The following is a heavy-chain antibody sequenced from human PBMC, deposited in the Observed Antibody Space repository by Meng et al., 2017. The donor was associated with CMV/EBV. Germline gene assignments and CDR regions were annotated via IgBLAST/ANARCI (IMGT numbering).Heavy chain of an antibody. D-gene: IGHD1-7*01. CDR2: IIPIFGTA. CDR1: GVPFSRYA. CDR3: ARGSGAGTTWSYFDY. Sequence: QAGQFGAEVKNAGFSLEGSWKALGVPFSRYAFSWGLQAPGQGLEWMGGIIPIFGTANYAQKFQGRVTITADESTSTAYMELSSLRSEDTAVYYCARGSGAGTTWSYFDYWGQGTLVTVSS. J-gene: IGHJ4*02. V-gene: IGHV1-69*01.